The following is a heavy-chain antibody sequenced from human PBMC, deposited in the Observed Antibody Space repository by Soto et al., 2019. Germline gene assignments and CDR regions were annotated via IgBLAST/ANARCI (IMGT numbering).Heavy chain of an antibody. D-gene: IGHD6-13*01. CDR1: GGTFSSYT. CDR3: AREHSSSGYNCFDP. CDR2: IIPILGIA. V-gene: IGHV1-69*08. Sequence: QVQLVQSGAEVKKPGSSVKVSCKASGGTFSSYTISWVRQAPGQGLEWMGRIIPILGIANYAQKFQGRVTITADKSTSTAHMELSSLRAEDTAVYYCAREHSSSGYNCFDPWGQGTLVTVSS. J-gene: IGHJ5*02.